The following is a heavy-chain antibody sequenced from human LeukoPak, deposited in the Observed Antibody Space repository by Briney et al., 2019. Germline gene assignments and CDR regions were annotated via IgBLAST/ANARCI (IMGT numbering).Heavy chain of an antibody. CDR2: IYTSGST. D-gene: IGHD3-22*01. Sequence: SETLSLTCTVSGGSISSYYWSWIRQPAGKGLEWIGRIYTSGSTNYNPSLKSRVTMSVDTSKNQFSLKLSSVTAADTALYYCARGQKDGSGYLTWFDPWGQGTLVTVSS. J-gene: IGHJ5*02. V-gene: IGHV4-4*07. CDR1: GGSISSYY. CDR3: ARGQKDGSGYLTWFDP.